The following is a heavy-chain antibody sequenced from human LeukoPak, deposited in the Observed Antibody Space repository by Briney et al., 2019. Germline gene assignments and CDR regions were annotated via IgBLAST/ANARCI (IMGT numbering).Heavy chain of an antibody. V-gene: IGHV4-39*01. D-gene: IGHD1-26*01. CDR1: GGSISSSSYN. J-gene: IGHJ4*02. CDR3: ARHGGGSPVGPHPQIDY. Sequence: PSETLSLTCTVSGGSISSSSYNWGCIRQPPGQALEWIGSIYYTATTYYNPSLKSRAPISVDTSKNQFSLKLRSMTAADTAVYYCARHGGGSPVGPHPQIDYWGQGTLVTVSS. CDR2: IYYTATT.